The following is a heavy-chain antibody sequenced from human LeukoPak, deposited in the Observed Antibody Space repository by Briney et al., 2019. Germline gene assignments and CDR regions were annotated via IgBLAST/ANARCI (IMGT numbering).Heavy chain of an antibody. CDR2: ISYDGSNK. Sequence: GRSLRLSCAASGFTFSSYGMHWVRQAPGRGLEWVAVISYDGSNKYYADSVKGRFTISRDNSKNTLYLQMNSLRAEDTAVYYCAKHGGESYFFDYWGQGTLVAVSS. J-gene: IGHJ4*02. D-gene: IGHD1-26*01. CDR3: AKHGGESYFFDY. CDR1: GFTFSSYG. V-gene: IGHV3-30*18.